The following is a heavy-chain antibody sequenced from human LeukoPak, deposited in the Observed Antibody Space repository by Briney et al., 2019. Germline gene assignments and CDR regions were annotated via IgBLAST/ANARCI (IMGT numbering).Heavy chain of an antibody. CDR3: ARDPSRGYDYVWGSYRYNYYFDY. D-gene: IGHD3-16*02. Sequence: TGGSLRLSCAASGFTFSSYGMHWVRQAPGKGLEWVAVISYDGSNKYYADSVKGRFTISRDNSKNTLYLQMNSLRAEDTAVYYCARDPSRGYDYVWGSYRYNYYFDYWGQGTLVTVSS. V-gene: IGHV3-30*03. CDR2: ISYDGSNK. CDR1: GFTFSSYG. J-gene: IGHJ4*02.